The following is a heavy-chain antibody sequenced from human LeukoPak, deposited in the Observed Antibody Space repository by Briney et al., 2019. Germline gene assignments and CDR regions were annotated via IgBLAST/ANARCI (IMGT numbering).Heavy chain of an antibody. CDR3: ARGGRGDTMVRGSVRYYFDY. V-gene: IGHV1-18*01. J-gene: IGHJ4*02. CDR2: ISAYNGNT. Sequence: ASVKVSCKASGYTFTSYGISWVRQAPGQGLEWMGWISAYNGNTNYAQKLQGRVTMTTDTSTSTAYMELRSLRSDDTAVYYCARGGRGDTMVRGSVRYYFDYWGQGTLVTVSS. D-gene: IGHD3-10*01. CDR1: GYTFTSYG.